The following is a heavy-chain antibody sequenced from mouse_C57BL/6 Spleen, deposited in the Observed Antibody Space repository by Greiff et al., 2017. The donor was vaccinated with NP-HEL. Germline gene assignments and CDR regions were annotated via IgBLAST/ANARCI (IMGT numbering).Heavy chain of an antibody. CDR1: GYTFTSYW. CDR2: IHPNSGST. J-gene: IGHJ2*01. D-gene: IGHD4-1*01. V-gene: IGHV1-64*01. CDR3: ARGLTGTGYFDY. Sequence: QVQLQQPGAELVKPGASVKLSCKASGYTFTSYWMHWVKQRPGQGREWIGMIHPNSGSTNYNEKFKSKATLTVDKSSSTAYMQLSSLTSEDSAVYYCARGLTGTGYFDYWGHSTTLTVSS.